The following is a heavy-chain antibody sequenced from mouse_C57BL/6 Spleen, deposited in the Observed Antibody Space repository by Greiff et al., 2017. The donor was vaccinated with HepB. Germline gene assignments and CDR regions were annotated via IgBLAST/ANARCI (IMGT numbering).Heavy chain of an antibody. V-gene: IGHV5-12*01. Sequence: EVKLMESGGGLVQPGGSLKLSCAASGFTFSDYYMYWVRQTPEKRLEWVAYISNGGGSTYYPDTVKGRFTISRDNAKNTLYLQMSRLKSEDTAMYHCARQGYGSSFDYWGQGTTLTVSS. CDR2: ISNGGGST. CDR3: ARQGYGSSFDY. CDR1: GFTFSDYY. D-gene: IGHD1-1*01. J-gene: IGHJ2*01.